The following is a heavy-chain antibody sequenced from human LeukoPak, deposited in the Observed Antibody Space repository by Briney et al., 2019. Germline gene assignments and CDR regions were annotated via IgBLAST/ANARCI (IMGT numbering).Heavy chain of an antibody. CDR3: AKALGGSYGGWRSRGIDY. CDR1: GFTLSSYA. J-gene: IGHJ4*02. Sequence: GRSLRLSCASSGFTLSSYAMSWLRPAPGKGLERVSSWCGRGGSIYYADSVKGRFTISRDNSKNTLYMQMNSLRAEDTAVYYCAKALGGSYGGWRSRGIDYWGQGTLVTVSS. CDR2: WCGRGGSI. D-gene: IGHD1-26*01. V-gene: IGHV3-23*01.